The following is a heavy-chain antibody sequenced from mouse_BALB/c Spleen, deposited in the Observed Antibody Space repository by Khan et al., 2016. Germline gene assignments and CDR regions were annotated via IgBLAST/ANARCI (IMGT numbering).Heavy chain of an antibody. CDR2: IDPYNDGT. V-gene: IGHV1S136*01. Sequence: VQLQQSGPELVKPGASVKMSCKASGYTFTSYVMNWMKQKPGQGLEWIGYIDPYNDGTKYNEKFKGKASLTSDKSSSTAYMELSSLTSEDSAVYYCARKGYGDYYVMDKWGQGTSVTVSS. CDR1: GYTFTSYV. CDR3: ARKGYGDYYVMDK. D-gene: IGHD2-14*01. J-gene: IGHJ4*01.